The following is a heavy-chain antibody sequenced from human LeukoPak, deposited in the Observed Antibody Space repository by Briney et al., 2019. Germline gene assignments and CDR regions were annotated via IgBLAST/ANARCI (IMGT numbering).Heavy chain of an antibody. CDR3: ARDFHVRNYDIGGYSY. V-gene: IGHV3-48*01. CDR1: GFTFSSYS. J-gene: IGHJ4*02. D-gene: IGHD3-22*01. Sequence: PGGSLRLSCAASGFTFSSYSMNWVRQAPGKGLECFSYISSSSRTIYYADSAKGRFTISRDNAKNSLYLQMNSLRAEDTAVYYCARDFHVRNYDIGGYSYWGQGTLVTVSS. CDR2: ISSSSRTI.